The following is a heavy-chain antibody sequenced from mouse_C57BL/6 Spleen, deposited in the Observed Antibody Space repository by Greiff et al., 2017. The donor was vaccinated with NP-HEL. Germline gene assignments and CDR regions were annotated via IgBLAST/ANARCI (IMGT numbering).Heavy chain of an antibody. CDR3: ARSDDGYPWFAY. CDR1: GYTFTSYT. CDR2: INPSSGYT. J-gene: IGHJ3*01. D-gene: IGHD2-3*01. V-gene: IGHV1-4*01. Sequence: QVHVKQSGAELARPGASVKMSCKASGYTFTSYTMHWVKQRPGQGLEWIGYINPSSGYTKYNQKFKDKATLPADKSSSTAYMQLSSLTSEDSAVYYCARSDDGYPWFAYWGQGTLVTVSA.